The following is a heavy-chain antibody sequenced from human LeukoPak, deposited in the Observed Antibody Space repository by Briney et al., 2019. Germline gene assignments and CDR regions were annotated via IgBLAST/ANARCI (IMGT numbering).Heavy chain of an antibody. CDR2: INPNSGGT. D-gene: IGHD5-18*01. CDR1: GYTFTGYY. V-gene: IGHV1-2*02. Sequence: ASVKVSCKASGYTFTGYYMHWVRQAPGQGLEWMGWINPNSGGTNYAQKFQGRVTMTRDTSISTAYMELSGLRSDGTAVYYCARGSGLRGYSYGFGYWGQGTLVTVSS. J-gene: IGHJ4*02. CDR3: ARGSGLRGYSYGFGY.